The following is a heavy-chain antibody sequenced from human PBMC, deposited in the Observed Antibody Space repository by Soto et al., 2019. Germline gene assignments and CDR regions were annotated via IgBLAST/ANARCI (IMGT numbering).Heavy chain of an antibody. Sequence: GGSLRFSCAGSGFTFSSYWMHWVRQAPGKGLEWVSRVNMDATTINYADSVRGRFTISRDNAKNTLYLQMNSLRTEDTAVYYCATAGMYRFDYWGEGTLVTVSS. D-gene: IGHD3-16*02. CDR2: VNMDATTI. CDR1: GFTFSSYW. CDR3: ATAGMYRFDY. V-gene: IGHV3-74*01. J-gene: IGHJ4*02.